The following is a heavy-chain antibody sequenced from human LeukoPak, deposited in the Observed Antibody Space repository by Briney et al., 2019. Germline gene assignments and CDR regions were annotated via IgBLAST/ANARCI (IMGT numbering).Heavy chain of an antibody. J-gene: IGHJ4*02. V-gene: IGHV3-30*04. Sequence: GRSLKLSWAASGFTFSSYAMHWVRQAPGKRLEWVAVISYDGSNKYYADSVKGRFTISRDNSKNTLYLQMNSLRAEDTAVYYCARDLVGDGALALDYWGQGTLVTVSS. D-gene: IGHD4-17*01. CDR3: ARDLVGDGALALDY. CDR2: ISYDGSNK. CDR1: GFTFSSYA.